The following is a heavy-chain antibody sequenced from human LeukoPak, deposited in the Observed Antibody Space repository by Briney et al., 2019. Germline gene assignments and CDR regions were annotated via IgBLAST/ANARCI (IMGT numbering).Heavy chain of an antibody. CDR2: INHSGST. V-gene: IGHV4-34*01. CDR3: ARLIGYYFDY. J-gene: IGHJ4*02. CDR1: GGSFSGYY. Sequence: SETLSLTCAVYGGSFSGYYWSWIRLPPGKGLEWNGGINHSGSTNYNPSLKSRVTISVDTSKNQFSLKLSSVTAADTAVYYCARLIGYYFDYWGQGTLVTVSS. D-gene: IGHD3-22*01.